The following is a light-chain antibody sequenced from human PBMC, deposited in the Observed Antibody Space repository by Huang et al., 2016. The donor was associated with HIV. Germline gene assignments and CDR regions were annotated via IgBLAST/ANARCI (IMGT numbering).Light chain of an antibody. CDR2: AAS. V-gene: IGKV1-39*01. CDR3: QQSYSTPWT. J-gene: IGKJ1*01. CDR1: QSINTY. Sequence: DIQMTQSPSSLSASVGDRLTITCRPSQSINTYLNWYQHKPGKVPKLLIYAASSLQSGVPSRFSGSGTGTDFTITISSLQPEDFATYYCQQSYSTPWTFGQGTKVEIK.